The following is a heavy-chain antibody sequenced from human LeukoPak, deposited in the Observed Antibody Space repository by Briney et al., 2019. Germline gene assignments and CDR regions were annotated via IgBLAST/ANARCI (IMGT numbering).Heavy chain of an antibody. V-gene: IGHV3-53*01. CDR2: IYSGGDT. J-gene: IGHJ4*02. D-gene: IGHD2-2*01. CDR1: GFTVSGNY. Sequence: QPGGSLRLSCAASGFTVSGNYVSWVRQAPGKGLESISLIYSGGDTYYPDSVRGRFTISRDNSKNTLYLQMNSLRAEDTAVYYCARGPPACSTNCYGYLDYRGQGTLVTVSS. CDR3: ARGPPACSTNCYGYLDY.